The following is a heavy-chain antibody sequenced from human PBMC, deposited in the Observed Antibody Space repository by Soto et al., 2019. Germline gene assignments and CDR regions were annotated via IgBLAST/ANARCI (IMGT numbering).Heavy chain of an antibody. Sequence: EVQLLESGGGLVQPGGSLRLSCAASGFTFSSYAMSWVRQAPGKGLEWVSAIRGSGGSTYYADSVKGRFTISRDNSKNTLYRQINSLRAEDTAVYYCAKVALFNYCGWGSYLAHFDYWGQGTLVTVSS. CDR1: GFTFSSYA. J-gene: IGHJ4*02. CDR2: IRGSGGST. V-gene: IGHV3-23*01. CDR3: AKVALFNYCGWGSYLAHFDY. D-gene: IGHD3-10*01.